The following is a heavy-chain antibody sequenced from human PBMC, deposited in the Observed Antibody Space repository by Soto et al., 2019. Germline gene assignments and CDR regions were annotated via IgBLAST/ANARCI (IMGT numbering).Heavy chain of an antibody. CDR2: ISGGGDST. V-gene: IGHV3-23*01. J-gene: IGHJ5*02. D-gene: IGHD5-12*01. Sequence: EVQLLESGGGLVQPGGSLRLSCAASGFTFSTNSMTWVRQAPGKGLEWVCGISGGGDSTHYADSVKGRFTISRDNSKNMVYLQMNSLTADDTAVYFCSKWDGYGDQWXQGTLVTVSS. CDR3: SKWDGYGDQ. CDR1: GFTFSTNS.